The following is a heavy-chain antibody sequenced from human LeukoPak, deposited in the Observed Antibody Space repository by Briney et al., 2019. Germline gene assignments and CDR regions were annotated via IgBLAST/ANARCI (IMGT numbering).Heavy chain of an antibody. CDR1: GFTFSSYA. Sequence: GGSLRLSCAASGFTFSSYAMSWVRQAPGKGLEWVSYISSSSSTIYYADSVKGRFTISRDNAKNSLYLQMNSLRAEDTAVYYCARDVEMATYAFDIWGQGTMVTVSS. J-gene: IGHJ3*02. D-gene: IGHD5-24*01. CDR3: ARDVEMATYAFDI. V-gene: IGHV3-48*04. CDR2: ISSSSSTI.